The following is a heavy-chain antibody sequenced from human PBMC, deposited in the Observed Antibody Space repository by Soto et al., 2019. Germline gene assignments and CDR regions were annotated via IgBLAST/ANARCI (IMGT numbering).Heavy chain of an antibody. D-gene: IGHD2-15*01. CDR1: GGAVSSGSYY. CDR2: IYYSGNT. J-gene: IGHJ4*02. CDR3: ARGDGNFDY. Sequence: QVQLQESGPGLVKPSETLSLTCTVSGGAVSSGSYYWSWIRQPPGKGLEWIGYIYYSGNTNYNPSLKSRVTISVDTSKIQFSLKLNFVTAADTAVYYCARGDGNFDYWGQGTLVTVSS. V-gene: IGHV4-61*01.